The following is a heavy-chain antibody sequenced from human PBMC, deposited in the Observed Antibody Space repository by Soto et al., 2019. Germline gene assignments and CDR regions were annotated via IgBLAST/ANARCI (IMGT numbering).Heavy chain of an antibody. D-gene: IGHD3-3*02. Sequence: GGSLRLSCAASGFTFSSYGMHWVRQAPGKGLEWVAVISYDGSNKYYADSVKGRFTISRDNSKNTLYLQMNSLRAEDTAVYYCAKGHFNFDYWGQGTLVTVSS. CDR3: AKGHFNFDY. CDR1: GFTFSSYG. CDR2: ISYDGSNK. J-gene: IGHJ4*02. V-gene: IGHV3-30*18.